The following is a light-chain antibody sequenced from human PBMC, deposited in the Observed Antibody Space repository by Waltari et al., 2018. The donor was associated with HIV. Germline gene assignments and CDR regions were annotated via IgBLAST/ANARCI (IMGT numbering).Light chain of an antibody. CDR2: GST. J-gene: IGLJ3*02. V-gene: IGLV1-40*01. CDR1: GSNIGAGYA. Sequence: QSVLTQPPSVSGAPGQRVTISCTGGGSNIGAGYAVHWYQPLPASAPKLLIFGSTNRPFGVPDRFSGSKSDTSASLAITALQAEDEADYYCQSYDSSLSSVLFGGGTKLTVL. CDR3: QSYDSSLSSVL.